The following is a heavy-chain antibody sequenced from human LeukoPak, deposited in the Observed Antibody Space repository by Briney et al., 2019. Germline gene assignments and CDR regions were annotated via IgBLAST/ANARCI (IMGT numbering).Heavy chain of an antibody. V-gene: IGHV4-59*08. CDR2: IYYSGST. D-gene: IGHD6-13*01. J-gene: IGHJ5*02. CDR1: GGSISSYY. Sequence: PSETLSLTCTVSGGSISSYYWSWIRQPPGKGLEWIGYIYYSGSTYYNPSLKSRVTISVDTSKNQFSLKLSSVTAADTAVYYCARGEAAAGNNWFDPWGQGTLVTVSS. CDR3: ARGEAAAGNNWFDP.